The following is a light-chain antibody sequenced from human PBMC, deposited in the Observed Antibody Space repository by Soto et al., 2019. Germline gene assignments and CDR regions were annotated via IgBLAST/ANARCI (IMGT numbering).Light chain of an antibody. V-gene: IGLV1-44*01. CDR2: GNN. J-gene: IGLJ1*01. CDR3: ATWDDSLDVHV. Sequence: QSVLTQPPSASGTPGQTITISCSGGSSNIGINTVSWYEHLPATAPRLLIYGNNQRPSGVPDRFSGSKSGTSASLAISGLQSEDEAHYYCATWDDSLDVHVFGTGTKVTVL. CDR1: SSNIGINT.